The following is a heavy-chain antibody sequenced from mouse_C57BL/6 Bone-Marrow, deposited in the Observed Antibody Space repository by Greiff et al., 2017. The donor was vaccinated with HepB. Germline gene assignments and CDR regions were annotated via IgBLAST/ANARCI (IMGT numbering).Heavy chain of an antibody. CDR1: GYTFTSYW. CDR3: ARREGNYWFAY. D-gene: IGHD2-1*01. V-gene: IGHV1-59*01. CDR2: IDPSDSYT. J-gene: IGHJ3*01. Sequence: QVQLQQPGAELVRPGTSVKLSCKASGYTFTSYWMHWVKQRPGQGLEWIGVIDPSDSYTNYNQKFQGKATLTVDTSSSTAYMQLSSLTSEDSAVYYCARREGNYWFAYWGQGTLVTVSA.